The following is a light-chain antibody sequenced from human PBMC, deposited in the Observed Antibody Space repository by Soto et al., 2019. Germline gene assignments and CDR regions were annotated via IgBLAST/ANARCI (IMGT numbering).Light chain of an antibody. V-gene: IGLV2-14*01. CDR1: SSDIGGYNF. Sequence: QSALTQPASVSGSPGQSITIACTGTSSDIGGYNFVSWYQQHPGKAPKLLIYDVGNRPSGVSNRFSGSKSGNTASLTSSGLQAEDEAHYYFNSYRTVSTYVFGTGTKLTVL. CDR2: DVG. J-gene: IGLJ1*01. CDR3: NSYRTVSTYV.